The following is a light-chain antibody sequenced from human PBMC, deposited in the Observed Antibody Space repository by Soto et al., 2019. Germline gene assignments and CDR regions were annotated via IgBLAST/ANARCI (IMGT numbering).Light chain of an antibody. Sequence: DIQMTQSPSSLSASVGDRVTITCRASQGISNYLAWYQQKPGKVPKLLIYAASTLQSGVPSRFSGSGSGTDFTLTISSLQPEDVATYYCQKYTSAPPGTFGQGTKVEI. J-gene: IGKJ1*01. CDR3: QKYTSAPPGT. CDR1: QGISNY. CDR2: AAS. V-gene: IGKV1-27*01.